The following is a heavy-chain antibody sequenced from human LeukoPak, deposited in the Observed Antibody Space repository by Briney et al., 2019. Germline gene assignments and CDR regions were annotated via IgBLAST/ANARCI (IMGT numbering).Heavy chain of an antibody. V-gene: IGHV3-23*01. CDR2: ISGSGGST. CDR1: GFTFSSYA. CDR3: AGTWPRDYYGMDV. Sequence: GGSLRLSCAASGFTFSSYAMSWVRQAPGKGLEWVSAISGSGGSTYYADSVKGRFTISRDNSKNALYLQMNSLRAEDTAVYYCAGTWPRDYYGMDVWGQGTTVTVSS. J-gene: IGHJ6*02. D-gene: IGHD1-1*01.